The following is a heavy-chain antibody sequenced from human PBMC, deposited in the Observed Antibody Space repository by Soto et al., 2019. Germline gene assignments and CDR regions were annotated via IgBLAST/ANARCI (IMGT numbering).Heavy chain of an antibody. Sequence: PGGSLRLSCSASGFTFSSYAMHWVRQAPGKGLEYVSAISSNGGSTYYADSVKGRFTISRDNSKNTLYLQMSSLRAEDTAVYYCVGMDITIFGVALKRARGPLGMDVWGQGTTVTVSS. CDR3: VGMDITIFGVALKRARGPLGMDV. D-gene: IGHD3-3*01. V-gene: IGHV3-64D*06. J-gene: IGHJ6*02. CDR2: ISSNGGST. CDR1: GFTFSSYA.